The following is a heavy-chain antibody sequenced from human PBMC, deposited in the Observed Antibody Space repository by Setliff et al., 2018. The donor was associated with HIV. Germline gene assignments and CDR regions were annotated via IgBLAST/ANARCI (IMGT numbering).Heavy chain of an antibody. V-gene: IGHV3-48*01. D-gene: IGHD4-17*01. J-gene: IGHJ4*02. CDR2: VSSSSSTI. CDR1: GFTFSSYS. CDR3: ARDSNDYGDYILDY. Sequence: GGSLRLSCAASGFTFSSYSMNWVRQAPGKGREWVSYVSSSSSTIYYADSVKGRFTISRDNAKNSLYLQMNSLRAEDTAVYYCARDSNDYGDYILDYWGQGTLVTVSS.